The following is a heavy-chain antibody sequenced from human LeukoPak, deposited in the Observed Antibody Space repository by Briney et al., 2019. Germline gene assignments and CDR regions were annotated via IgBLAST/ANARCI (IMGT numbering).Heavy chain of an antibody. J-gene: IGHJ4*02. D-gene: IGHD3-22*01. Sequence: SETLSLTCTFSGGSTSSYYWSWIRQPPGKGLEWIGYIYYSGSTNYNPSLKSRVTISVDTSKNQFSLKLSSVTAADTAVYYCASALAYYDSSGYLNSNFDYWGQGTLVTVSS. CDR2: IYYSGST. V-gene: IGHV4-59*01. CDR3: ASALAYYDSSGYLNSNFDY. CDR1: GGSTSSYY.